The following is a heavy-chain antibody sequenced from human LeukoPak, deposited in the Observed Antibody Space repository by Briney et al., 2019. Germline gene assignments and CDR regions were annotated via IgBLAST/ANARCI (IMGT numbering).Heavy chain of an antibody. J-gene: IGHJ4*02. Sequence: GGSLRLSCAASGFTFSSYSMNWVRQAPGRGLEWVSYISGSGDTIYYSDSVRGRFTTSRDNAKNSLQLQMNSLRAEDTAVYYCATDPHTRGWRFDDWGQGTLVTVSP. V-gene: IGHV3-48*04. CDR1: GFTFSSYS. CDR2: ISGSGDTI. CDR3: ATDPHTRGWRFDD. D-gene: IGHD5-12*01.